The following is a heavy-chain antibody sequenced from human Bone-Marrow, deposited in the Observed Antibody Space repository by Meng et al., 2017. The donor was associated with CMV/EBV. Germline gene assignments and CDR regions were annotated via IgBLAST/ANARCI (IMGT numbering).Heavy chain of an antibody. Sequence: GESLKISCAASGFTVSSNYMSWVRQAPGKGLEWVSSISSSSTIYYADSVKGRFTISRDNSKNTLYLQMNSLRAEGTAVYYCAKCSPGRWDTFDFWGQGTMVTVSS. CDR1: GFTVSSNY. CDR3: AKCSPGRWDTFDF. J-gene: IGHJ3*01. V-gene: IGHV3-53*01. D-gene: IGHD3-10*02. CDR2: ISSSSTI.